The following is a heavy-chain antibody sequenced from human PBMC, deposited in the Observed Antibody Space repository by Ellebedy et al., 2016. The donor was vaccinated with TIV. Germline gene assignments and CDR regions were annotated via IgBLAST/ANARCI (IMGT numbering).Heavy chain of an antibody. CDR2: IKQDGSEK. D-gene: IGHD4-17*01. V-gene: IGHV3-7*01. CDR3: ARHTDYALDY. Sequence: GESLKISCAASGFTFSSYSMNWVRQAPGKGLEWVANIKQDGSEKYYVDSVKGRFTISRDNAKNSLHLQMNGLRAEDTAVYYCARHTDYALDYWGQGALVTVSS. J-gene: IGHJ4*02. CDR1: GFTFSSYS.